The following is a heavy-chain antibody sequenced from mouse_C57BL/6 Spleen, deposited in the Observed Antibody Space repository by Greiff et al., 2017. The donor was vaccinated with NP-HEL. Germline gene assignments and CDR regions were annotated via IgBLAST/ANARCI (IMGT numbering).Heavy chain of an antibody. D-gene: IGHD1-1*01. Sequence: LKESGPELVKPGASVKMSCKASGYTFTDYNMHWVKQSHGKSLEWIGYIYPNNGGTSYNQKFKGKATLTVNKSSSTAYMELRSLTSEDSAVYYCAREGGYYGSFDYWGQGTTLTVSS. CDR3: AREGGYYGSFDY. CDR1: GYTFTDYN. CDR2: IYPNNGGT. J-gene: IGHJ2*01. V-gene: IGHV1-22*01.